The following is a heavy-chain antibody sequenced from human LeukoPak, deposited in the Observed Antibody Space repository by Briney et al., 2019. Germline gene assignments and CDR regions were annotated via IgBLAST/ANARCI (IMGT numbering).Heavy chain of an antibody. J-gene: IGHJ4*02. D-gene: IGHD3-10*01. V-gene: IGHV5-51*01. CDR1: EYRFSNYW. CDR3: ARLLGDGAFYFDY. Sequence: GESLKISCQGSEYRFSNYWIGWVRQLPGRGLEWMGIIYPSNSETTYSPSFQGQVTISADKSISTAYLQWSSLKASDSAMYYCARLLGDGAFYFDYWGQGTLVTVSS. CDR2: IYPSNSET.